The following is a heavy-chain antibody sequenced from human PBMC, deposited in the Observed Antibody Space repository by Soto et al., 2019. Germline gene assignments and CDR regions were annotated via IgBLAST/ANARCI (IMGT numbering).Heavy chain of an antibody. J-gene: IGHJ4*02. D-gene: IGHD4-17*01. V-gene: IGHV3-74*01. Sequence: EVQLVESGGGLVQPGGSLRLSCAASGFTFSSYWMHWVRQAPGKGLVWVSRINSDGSSTSYADSVKGRFTISRDNAKNMLYLQMNSRGAEDTAVYYCARGGGVYGDYVDYWGQGTLVTVSS. CDR1: GFTFSSYW. CDR3: ARGGGVYGDYVDY. CDR2: INSDGSST.